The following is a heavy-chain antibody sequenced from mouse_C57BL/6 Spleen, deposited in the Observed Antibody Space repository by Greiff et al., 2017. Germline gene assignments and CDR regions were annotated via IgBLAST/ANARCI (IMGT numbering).Heavy chain of an antibody. J-gene: IGHJ4*01. Sequence: VQLQQSGPGLVQPSQSLSITCTVSGFSLTSYGVHWVRQSPGKGLEWLGVIWSGGSTDYNAPFISRLSISKDNSKSQVFFKMNSLQADDTAIYYCARTPYYSTPYYAMDYWGQGTSVTVSS. V-gene: IGHV2-2*01. CDR1: GFSLTSYG. CDR3: ARTPYYSTPYYAMDY. D-gene: IGHD2-5*01. CDR2: IWSGGST.